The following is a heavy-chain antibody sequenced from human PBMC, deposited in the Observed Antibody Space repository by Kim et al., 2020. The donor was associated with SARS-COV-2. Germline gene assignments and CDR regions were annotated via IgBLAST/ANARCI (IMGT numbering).Heavy chain of an antibody. CDR3: ARSRRDGTSGSYFDY. V-gene: IGHV4-39*01. CDR2: IYYSGST. CDR1: GGSISSSSYY. Sequence: SETLSLTCTVSGGSISSSSYYWGWIRQPPGKGLEWIGSIYYSGSTYYNPSLKSRVTISVDTSKSQFSLKLSSVTAADTAVYYCARSRRDGTSGSYFDYWGQGTLVTVSS. D-gene: IGHD1-7*01. J-gene: IGHJ4*02.